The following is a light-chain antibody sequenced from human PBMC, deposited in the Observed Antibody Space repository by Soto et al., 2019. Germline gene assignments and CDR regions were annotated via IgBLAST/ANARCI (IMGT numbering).Light chain of an antibody. Sequence: AIQLTQSPSSLSASVGDRVTITCRASQGISSALAWYQQKPGKAPNLLIYDASNLDSGVPSRFSGSGSGTDFTLTISSLQPEDFATYFCQHFNNYPLTFRGGTKVDIK. J-gene: IGKJ4*01. CDR3: QHFNNYPLT. CDR1: QGISSA. V-gene: IGKV1D-13*01. CDR2: DAS.